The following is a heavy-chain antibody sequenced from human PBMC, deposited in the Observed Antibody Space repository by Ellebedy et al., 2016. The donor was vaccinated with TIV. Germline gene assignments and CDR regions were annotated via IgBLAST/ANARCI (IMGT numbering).Heavy chain of an antibody. Sequence: PGGSLRLSCTASGINLSPFAMGWVRQTPGKGLEWVSGMFGSGGGITYSDSVKGRFTISRDNSKNTIYRQMNSLRDEDTATYYCAKDLVAGDGRWVFDIWGLGTLVTVSS. J-gene: IGHJ5*02. D-gene: IGHD5-24*01. CDR3: AKDLVAGDGRWVFDI. CDR1: GINLSPFA. V-gene: IGHV3-23*01. CDR2: MFGSGGGI.